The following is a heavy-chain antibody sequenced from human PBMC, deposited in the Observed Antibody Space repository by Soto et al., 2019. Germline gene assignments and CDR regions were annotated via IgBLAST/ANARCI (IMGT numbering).Heavy chain of an antibody. Sequence: SETLSLTCTVSGGSISSYYWSWIRQPPGKGLEWIGYIYYSGSTNYNPSLKSRVTISVDTSKNQFSLKLSSVTAADTAVYYCARDSSPSRDIHVWGKGTTVTVSS. D-gene: IGHD6-13*01. CDR3: ARDSSPSRDIHV. CDR2: IYYSGST. J-gene: IGHJ6*04. V-gene: IGHV4-59*01. CDR1: GGSISSYY.